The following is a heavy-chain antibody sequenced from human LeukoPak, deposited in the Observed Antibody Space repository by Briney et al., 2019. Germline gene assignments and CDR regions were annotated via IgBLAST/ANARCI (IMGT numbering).Heavy chain of an antibody. CDR1: GFTFSSYA. CDR2: ISGSGGST. D-gene: IGHD2-2*02. V-gene: IGHV3-23*01. J-gene: IGHJ4*03. Sequence: PGGSLRLSCAASGFTFSSYAMSWVRQAPGKGLEWVSAISGSGGSTYYADSVKGRFTISRDNSKNTLYLQMNSLRAEDTAVYYCAKPRYCRSTSCYTDGYFDYWGQGTLVTVSS. CDR3: AKPRYCRSTSCYTDGYFDY.